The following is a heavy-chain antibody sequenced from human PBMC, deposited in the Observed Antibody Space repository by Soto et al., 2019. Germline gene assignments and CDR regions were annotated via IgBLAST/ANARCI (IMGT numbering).Heavy chain of an antibody. J-gene: IGHJ5*02. D-gene: IGHD2-2*01. V-gene: IGHV1-46*01. CDR3: ARGSPSSSRLGWLDP. CDR1: GYTFISYY. CDR2: INPRDGDT. Sequence: QAQVVQSGAELKKPGASVKVTCQASGYTFISYYVHWVRQAPGQGLEWMGMINPRDGDTKFAQNFQRRVTMTRDTSTSTVDMEVSSLRSEDTAVYYCARGSPSSSRLGWLDPWCQGTQVTVSS.